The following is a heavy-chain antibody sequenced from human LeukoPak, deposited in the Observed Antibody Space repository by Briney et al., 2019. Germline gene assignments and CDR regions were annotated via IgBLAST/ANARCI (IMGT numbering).Heavy chain of an antibody. CDR2: ISWNSGSI. Sequence: GRSLRLSCVASGFTFDDYAMHWVRQAPGKGLEWVSGISWNSGSIGYADSVKGRFTISRDNAKNSLYLQMNSLRAEDTALYYCAKDGGLGYCSSTSCWLFDYWGQGTLVTVSS. CDR3: AKDGGLGYCSSTSCWLFDY. J-gene: IGHJ4*02. D-gene: IGHD2-2*01. V-gene: IGHV3-9*01. CDR1: GFTFDDYA.